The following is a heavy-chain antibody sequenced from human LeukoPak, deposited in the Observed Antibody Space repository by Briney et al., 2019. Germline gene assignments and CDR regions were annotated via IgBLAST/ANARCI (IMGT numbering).Heavy chain of an antibody. J-gene: IGHJ4*02. V-gene: IGHV3-23*01. CDR2: ISGSGGST. CDR1: GFTFSSYA. Sequence: GGSLRLSCAASGFTFSSYAMSWVRQAPGKGLEWVSAISGSGGSTYYADSVKGRFTISRDNAKNSLYLQMNSLRAEDTAVYYCARVPSPLIVVVPAAEILDYWGQGTLVTVSS. CDR3: ARVPSPLIVVVPAAEILDY. D-gene: IGHD2-2*01.